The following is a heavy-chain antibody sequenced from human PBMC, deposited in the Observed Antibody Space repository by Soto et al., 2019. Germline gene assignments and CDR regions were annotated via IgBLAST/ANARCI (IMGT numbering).Heavy chain of an antibody. CDR3: EKEFHSWNYFAY. D-gene: IGHD1-20*01. CDR2: ISYDGSNK. CDR1: VFTFSSSC. V-gene: IGHV3-30*18. Sequence: GGSLRLSCAASVFTFSSSCMHLVRQAPGKGLECVAVISYDGSNKFYADSVKGRFTISRDNFRNTLYLQMNSLRAEDTAVYYCEKEFHSWNYFAYWAQGTMVTVSS. J-gene: IGHJ4*02.